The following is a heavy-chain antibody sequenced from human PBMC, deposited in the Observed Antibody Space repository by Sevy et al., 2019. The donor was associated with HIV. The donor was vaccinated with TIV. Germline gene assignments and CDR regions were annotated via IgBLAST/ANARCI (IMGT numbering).Heavy chain of an antibody. CDR3: AKVRRPDYGGNFHDAFDI. Sequence: GGSLRLSCAASGFTFSSYAMSWVRQAPGKGLEWVSAISGSGGSTYYADSVKGRFTISRDNSKNTLYLQMNSLRAEDTAVYYCAKVRRPDYGGNFHDAFDIWGQGTMVTVSS. D-gene: IGHD4-17*01. CDR1: GFTFSSYA. V-gene: IGHV3-23*01. CDR2: ISGSGGST. J-gene: IGHJ3*02.